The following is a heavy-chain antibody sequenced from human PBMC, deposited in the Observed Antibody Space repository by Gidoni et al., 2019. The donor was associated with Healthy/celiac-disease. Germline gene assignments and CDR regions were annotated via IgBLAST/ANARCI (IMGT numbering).Heavy chain of an antibody. J-gene: IGHJ6*02. CDR2: IYYSGST. V-gene: IGHV4-39*01. CDR1: GCSISSSSYY. D-gene: IGHD5-18*01. CDR3: ARQTLGYSYGYDYYYGMDV. Sequence: QLQLQESGPGLVKPSETLSLTCTVSGCSISSSSYYWGWIRQPPGKGLEWIGSIYYSGSTYYNPSLKSRVTISVDTSKNQFSLKLSSVTAADTAVYYCARQTLGYSYGYDYYYGMDVWGQGTTVTVSS.